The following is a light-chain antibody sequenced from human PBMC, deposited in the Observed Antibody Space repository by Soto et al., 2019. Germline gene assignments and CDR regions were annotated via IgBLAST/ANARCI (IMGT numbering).Light chain of an antibody. CDR1: SSDVGGYKY. V-gene: IGLV2-14*01. CDR3: SSYTSSSTLV. J-gene: IGLJ3*02. Sequence: QSVLTQPASVSGSPGQSITISCTGTSSDVGGYKYVSWYQPHPGQAPKLIIYEVINRPSGVSNRFSGSKSGNTASLTISGLRPEDEADYHCSSYTSSSTLVFGGGTQLTVL. CDR2: EVI.